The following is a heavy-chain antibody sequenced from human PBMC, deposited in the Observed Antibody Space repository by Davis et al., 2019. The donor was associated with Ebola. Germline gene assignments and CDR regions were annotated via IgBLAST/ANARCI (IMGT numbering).Heavy chain of an antibody. V-gene: IGHV1-2*06. D-gene: IGHD2-2*01. CDR1: GYTFTGYF. J-gene: IGHJ4*02. CDR3: ARGTSGSFDY. CDR2: INPDSGGT. Sequence: ASVKVSCKASGYTFTGYFMHWVRQAPGQGLEWMGRINPDSGGTEYAQKFQGRVTMTRDTSIGTAYMELSSLRSDDTAVYYCARGTSGSFDYWGQGTLVTVSS.